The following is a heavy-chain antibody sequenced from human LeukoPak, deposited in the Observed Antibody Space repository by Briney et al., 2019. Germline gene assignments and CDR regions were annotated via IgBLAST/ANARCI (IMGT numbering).Heavy chain of an antibody. Sequence: ASVKVSCKVSGYTLTELSMHWVRQAPGQGLEWMGWISAYNGNTHYAQNLQGRVTMTTDTSTSTAYMELRTLRSDDTAVYYCARDHGEAAAGVFAPFDYWGQGTLVTVSS. CDR3: ARDHGEAAAGVFAPFDY. D-gene: IGHD6-13*01. V-gene: IGHV1-18*01. J-gene: IGHJ4*02. CDR2: ISAYNGNT. CDR1: GYTLTELS.